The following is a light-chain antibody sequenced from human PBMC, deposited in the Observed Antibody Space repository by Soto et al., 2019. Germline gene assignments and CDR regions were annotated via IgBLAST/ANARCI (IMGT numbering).Light chain of an antibody. CDR2: AAS. CDR1: QGLSSY. J-gene: IGKJ4*01. V-gene: IGKV1-12*02. Sequence: DIQMTQSPSSVSASVGDRVTITCRASQGLSSYLAWDQQKPGKAPKLLIYAASNLQSGVPSRFSGSGPGTDFTLTISSLQPEDFATYFCLSGHSRPFGGGTKVEIK. CDR3: LSGHSRP.